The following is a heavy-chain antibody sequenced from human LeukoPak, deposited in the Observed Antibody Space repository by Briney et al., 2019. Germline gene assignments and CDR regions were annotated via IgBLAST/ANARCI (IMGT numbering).Heavy chain of an antibody. CDR3: ARDPYSGAYGDTYYYYMDV. D-gene: IGHD1-26*01. Sequence: GGSLRLSCAASGFTFSSYGMSWVRQAPGKGLEWVSSITSSSSYTFYADSVKGRFTISRDNARNSLHLQMNSLRAEDTAVYYCARDPYSGAYGDTYYYYMDVWGKGTTVTISS. J-gene: IGHJ6*03. CDR1: GFTFSSYG. V-gene: IGHV3-21*01. CDR2: ITSSSSYT.